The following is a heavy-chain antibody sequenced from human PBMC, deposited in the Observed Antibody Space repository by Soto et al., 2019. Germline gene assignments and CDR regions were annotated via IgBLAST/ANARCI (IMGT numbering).Heavy chain of an antibody. CDR2: INPNSGGT. J-gene: IGHJ4*02. CDR3: ARGVGTMVRGVPDYYFDY. D-gene: IGHD3-10*01. Sequence: QVQLVQSGAEVKKPGASVKVSCKASGYTFTGYYMHWVRQAPGQGLEWMGWINPNSGGTNYAQKFPGWVTMTRDTAISTAYMELSRLRSDDTAVYYCARGVGTMVRGVPDYYFDYWGQGTLVTVSS. V-gene: IGHV1-2*04. CDR1: GYTFTGYY.